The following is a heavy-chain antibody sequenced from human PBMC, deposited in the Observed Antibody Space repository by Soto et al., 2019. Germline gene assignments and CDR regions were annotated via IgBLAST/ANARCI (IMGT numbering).Heavy chain of an antibody. V-gene: IGHV3-48*03. CDR2: ISSSGSTI. CDR3: ARDGAAVAGSRYYYYGMDV. Sequence: VGSLRLSCAASGFTFSSYEMNWVRQAPGKGLEWVSYISSSGSTIYYADSVKGRFTISRDNAKNSLYLQMNSLRAEDTAVYYCARDGAAVAGSRYYYYGMDVWGQGTTVTVSS. D-gene: IGHD6-19*01. J-gene: IGHJ6*02. CDR1: GFTFSSYE.